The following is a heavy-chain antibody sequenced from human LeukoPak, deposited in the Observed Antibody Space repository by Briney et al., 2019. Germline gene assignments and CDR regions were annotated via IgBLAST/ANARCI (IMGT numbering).Heavy chain of an antibody. Sequence: GGSLRLSCVGSGFTFSCYGMHWVRQAPGRGLEWVAVVWYDGSNKYYADSVKGRFTISRDNSKGTLYLEMNSLRAEDTAIYYCAKDADFARIYYYFDSWGQGTLVAVSS. J-gene: IGHJ4*02. V-gene: IGHV3-33*06. CDR2: VWYDGSNK. CDR3: AKDADFARIYYYFDS. D-gene: IGHD3-10*01. CDR1: GFTFSCYG.